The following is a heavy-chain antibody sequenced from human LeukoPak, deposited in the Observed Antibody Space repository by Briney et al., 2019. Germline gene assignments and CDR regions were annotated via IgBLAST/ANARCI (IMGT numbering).Heavy chain of an antibody. J-gene: IGHJ4*02. CDR1: GYTFTGYY. D-gene: IGHD3-22*01. Sequence: GASVKVSCKASGYTFTGYYMHWVRQAPGQGLEWMGWINPNSGGTNYAQKFQGRVTMTRDTSISTAYMELSKLRSDDTAVYYCARGGYYDSSGYWTYWGQGTLVTVSS. V-gene: IGHV1-2*02. CDR2: INPNSGGT. CDR3: ARGGYYDSSGYWTY.